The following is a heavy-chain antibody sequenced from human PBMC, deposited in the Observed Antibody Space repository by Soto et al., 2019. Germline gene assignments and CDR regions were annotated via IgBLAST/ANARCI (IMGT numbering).Heavy chain of an antibody. Sequence: QVQLVQSGAEVKKPGASVKVSCKASGYTFTTYTMHWVRQAPGQRLEWMGWINAGNGNTKYSQNFQGRVTITRDTSATTAYMELSSLRSEDTAVYYCARGLTMVWGVILDAFDIWGQGTMVTVSS. D-gene: IGHD3-10*01. CDR2: INAGNGNT. CDR3: ARGLTMVWGVILDAFDI. CDR1: GYTFTTYT. J-gene: IGHJ3*02. V-gene: IGHV1-3*01.